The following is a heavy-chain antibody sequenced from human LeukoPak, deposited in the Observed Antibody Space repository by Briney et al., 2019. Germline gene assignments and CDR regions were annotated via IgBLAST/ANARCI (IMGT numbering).Heavy chain of an antibody. V-gene: IGHV3-53*01. CDR2: IYSGGST. J-gene: IGHJ5*01. CDR1: GFTVSSNY. D-gene: IGHD4-11*01. Sequence: GGSLRLSCAASGFTVSSNYMSWVRQAPGKGLEWVSVIYSGGSTYYADSVKGRFTISRDNSKNTLYLQMNSLRAEDTAVYYCAKDLHDYGNYVGWFDSWGQGTLVTVSS. CDR3: AKDLHDYGNYVGWFDS.